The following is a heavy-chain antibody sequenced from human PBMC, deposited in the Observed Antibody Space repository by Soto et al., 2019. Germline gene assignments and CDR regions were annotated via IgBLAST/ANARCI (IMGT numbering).Heavy chain of an antibody. CDR3: ARERSYGVDL. CDR1: GYTFTSYD. D-gene: IGHD4-17*01. J-gene: IGHJ2*01. Sequence: QVQLVQSGAEVKKPGASVKVSCKASGYTFTSYDINWVRQATGQGLEWMGWMNPNSGNTGYAQKFQGRVTMTRNTSRSTVYMELSSLRSDDSSVYDCARERSYGVDLWGRGTLVTVSS. CDR2: MNPNSGNT. V-gene: IGHV1-8*01.